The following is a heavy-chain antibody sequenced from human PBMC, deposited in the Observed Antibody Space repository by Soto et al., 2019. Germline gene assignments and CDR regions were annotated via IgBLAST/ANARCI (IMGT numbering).Heavy chain of an antibody. CDR3: AKDLSRWPHYAFDS. CDR1: GFTFSNYG. Sequence: GVSLRLSCAASGFTFSNYGMNWVRQAPGKGLEWVSGISTNGDTANYADSVKGRFTISRDNSKNALYMQMNGLRPEDTAVYYCAKDLSRWPHYAFDSWGQGTLVTVSS. V-gene: IGHV3-23*01. CDR2: ISTNGDTA. D-gene: IGHD4-17*01. J-gene: IGHJ5*01.